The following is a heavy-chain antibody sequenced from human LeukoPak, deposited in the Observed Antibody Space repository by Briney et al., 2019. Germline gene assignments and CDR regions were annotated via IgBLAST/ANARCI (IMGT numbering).Heavy chain of an antibody. CDR2: IWYDGSSK. D-gene: IGHD5-12*01. CDR3: ARAVQMATIPPGY. J-gene: IGHJ4*02. V-gene: IGHV3-33*01. CDR1: GFTFSSYG. Sequence: GGSLRLSCAASGFTFSSYGMHWVRQAPGKGLEWVAVIWYDGSSKYYADSVKGRFTISRDNSKNTLYLQMNSLRAEDTAVYYCARAVQMATIPPGYWGQGTLVTVSS.